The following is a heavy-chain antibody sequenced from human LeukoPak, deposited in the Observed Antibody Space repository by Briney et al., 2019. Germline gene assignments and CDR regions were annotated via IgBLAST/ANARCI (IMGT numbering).Heavy chain of an antibody. J-gene: IGHJ4*02. CDR1: GFXFSSYE. D-gene: IGHD3-22*01. V-gene: IGHV3-48*03. Sequence: PGGSLRLSCAVSGFXFSSYEINWVRQAPGKGLEWVSYISSSGSAIYYADSVKGRFTISRDNAKNSLYLQMNSLRAEDTAVYYCARANYYDTSGFDYWAREPWSPSPQ. CDR2: ISSSGSAI. CDR3: ARANYYDTSGFDY.